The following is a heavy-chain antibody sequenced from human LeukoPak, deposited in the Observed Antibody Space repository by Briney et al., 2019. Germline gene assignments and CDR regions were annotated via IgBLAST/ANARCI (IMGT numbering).Heavy chain of an antibody. CDR2: MSSSGSTI. CDR1: GFTFSDYY. D-gene: IGHD2-2*01. V-gene: IGHV3-11*04. Sequence: GGALRLSCASCGFTFSDYYMNWIRQAPAKGLEWISYMSSSGSTISYADSVTGRFTVSRDNAKNSLYLQMDSLRAEDTAVYYCARSILPAANAIDYWGQGTLLTVSS. CDR3: ARSILPAANAIDY. J-gene: IGHJ4*02.